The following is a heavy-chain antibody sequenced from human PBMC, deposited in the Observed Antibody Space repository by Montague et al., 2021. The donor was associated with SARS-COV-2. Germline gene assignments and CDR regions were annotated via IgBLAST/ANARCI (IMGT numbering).Heavy chain of an antibody. CDR3: ARGGERSLLERGFDS. V-gene: IGHV4-59*01. CDR1: GGSISSYY. Sequence: SETLSLTCTVSGGSISSYYWSWIRQPPGKGLEWIGYIYYSGSTNYNPSLKSRVTISVDTSKNQFSLKLSSVTAADTAVYYCARGGERSLLERGFDSWGQGTLVTVSS. D-gene: IGHD3-16*01. CDR2: IYYSGST. J-gene: IGHJ4*02.